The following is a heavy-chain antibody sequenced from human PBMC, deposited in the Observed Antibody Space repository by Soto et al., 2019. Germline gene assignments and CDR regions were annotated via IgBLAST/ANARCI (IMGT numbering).Heavy chain of an antibody. CDR3: ARDNDRPQIGGNYYYSVDV. CDR2: IMPIFRTP. V-gene: IGHV1-69*12. Sequence: QVQLEQSGAEVKKPGSSVKVSCKASGGTFRNSAISWVRQAPGQGLEWLGGIMPIFRTPDYSQNFHGRVTCTADESTSKAYMELRGLSSDDTCVYYCARDNDRPQIGGNYYYSVDVWGPGTTVTVSS. J-gene: IGHJ6*02. CDR1: GGTFRNSA. D-gene: IGHD1-1*01.